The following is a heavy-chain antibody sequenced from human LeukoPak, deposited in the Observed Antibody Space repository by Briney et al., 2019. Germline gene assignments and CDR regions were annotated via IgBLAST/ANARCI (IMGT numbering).Heavy chain of an antibody. V-gene: IGHV3-20*04. J-gene: IGHJ3*02. CDR1: GFSFDEYG. D-gene: IGHD3-22*01. CDR3: AKEMGITMIVVAWADAFDI. Sequence: PGGSLRLSCEASGFSFDEYGMNWVRQVPGKGLEWVAGINWNGGSIGYEESVKGRFTISRDNARNSLYLQIKSLRVEDTAVYYCAKEMGITMIVVAWADAFDIWGQGTMVTVSS. CDR2: INWNGGSI.